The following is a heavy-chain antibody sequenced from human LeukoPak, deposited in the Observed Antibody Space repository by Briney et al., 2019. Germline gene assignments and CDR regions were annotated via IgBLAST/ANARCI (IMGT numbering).Heavy chain of an antibody. CDR1: GVSFDDYY. J-gene: IGHJ4*02. D-gene: IGHD4-17*01. CDR3: TRMTTGQDY. CDR2: INHSGYT. V-gene: IGHV4-34*01. Sequence: SETLSLTCAVSGVSFDDYYWAGVRQTPGKGLEWIGEINHSGYTNDSPSLKSRVTLSIDTSRKQFSLNLRSVTVADAGTYYCTRMTTGQDYWGQGTLVTVSS.